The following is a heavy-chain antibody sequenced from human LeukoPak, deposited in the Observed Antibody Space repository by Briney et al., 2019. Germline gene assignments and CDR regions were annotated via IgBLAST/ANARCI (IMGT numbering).Heavy chain of an antibody. J-gene: IGHJ4*02. D-gene: IGHD3-3*01. CDR2: IKGDGIST. CDR1: GFDFSSNW. CDR3: AKDHYWSIDY. V-gene: IGHV3-74*01. Sequence: GGSLRLSCAASGFDFSSNWMHWVRHAPGQGLVWVPRIKGDGISTNYTDSVKGRFTISRDIAKNTLYLQMNSLRAEDTGVYYCAKDHYWSIDYWGRGTLVTVSS.